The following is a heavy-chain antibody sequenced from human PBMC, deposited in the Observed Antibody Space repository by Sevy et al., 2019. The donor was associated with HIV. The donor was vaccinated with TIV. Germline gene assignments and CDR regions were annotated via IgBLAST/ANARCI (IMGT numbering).Heavy chain of an antibody. CDR3: ARDPNDYGDYVYYLYGMDV. V-gene: IGHV3-30-3*01. CDR1: GFTFSSYA. D-gene: IGHD4-17*01. Sequence: GSLRLSCAASGFTFSSYAVHWVRQAPGKGLEWVAVISYDGSKKYYPDSVKGRFTISRDNSKNTLYLQMNSLRPEDTAVYYCARDPNDYGDYVYYLYGMDVWGQGTTVTVSS. CDR2: ISYDGSKK. J-gene: IGHJ6*02.